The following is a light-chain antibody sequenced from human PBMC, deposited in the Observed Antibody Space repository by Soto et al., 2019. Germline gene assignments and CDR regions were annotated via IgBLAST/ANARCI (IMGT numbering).Light chain of an antibody. J-gene: IGKJ4*01. V-gene: IGKV3-11*01. CDR3: QRRTNWPLT. CDR1: QSVTTF. Sequence: EIVLTQSPVTLSLSPGERATLSCRASQSVTTFLAWYQQKPGQAPRLLIYDASKRATGIPARFSGSGSGTDFTLTISSLEPEEFAVYYCQRRTNWPLTFGGGTKVEIK. CDR2: DAS.